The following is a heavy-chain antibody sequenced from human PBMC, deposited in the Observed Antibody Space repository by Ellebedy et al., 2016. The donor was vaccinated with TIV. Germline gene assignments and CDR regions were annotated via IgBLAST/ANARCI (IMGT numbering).Heavy chain of an antibody. J-gene: IGHJ6*02. Sequence: MPSETLSLTCAVSGDSILSSNWXSWVRQPPGKVLEWIGEIWHSGSTNYNPSLKSRVSMSVDKSKNQFSLNLNSVSAADTAVYYCAKENYGKDVWGQGTTVIVSS. V-gene: IGHV4-4*02. CDR3: AKENYGKDV. CDR1: GDSILSSNW. CDR2: IWHSGST.